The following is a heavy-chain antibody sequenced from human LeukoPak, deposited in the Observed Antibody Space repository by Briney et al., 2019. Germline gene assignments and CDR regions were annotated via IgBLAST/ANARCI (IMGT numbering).Heavy chain of an antibody. Sequence: PGGSLRLSCAASGFTFSSYAMTWVRQAPGKGLEWVSAISGSGGSTYYADSVKGRFTISRDNSKNTLYLQMNSLRAEDTAVYYCTRSPVRLNWFDPWGQGTLVIVSS. V-gene: IGHV3-23*01. CDR2: ISGSGGST. CDR3: TRSPVRLNWFDP. CDR1: GFTFSSYA. J-gene: IGHJ5*02.